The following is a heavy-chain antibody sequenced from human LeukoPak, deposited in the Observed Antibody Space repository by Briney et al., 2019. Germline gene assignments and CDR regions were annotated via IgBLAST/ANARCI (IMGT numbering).Heavy chain of an antibody. D-gene: IGHD2-21*01. Sequence: GGSLRLSCAASGFTFSTYSMNWVHQAPGKGLEWVSYISSRSSTIYYADSVKGRFTISRDNAENSLYLQMNSLRDEDTAVYYCARYLILDYWGQGTLVTVSS. CDR2: ISSRSSTI. J-gene: IGHJ4*02. CDR1: GFTFSTYS. CDR3: ARYLILDY. V-gene: IGHV3-48*02.